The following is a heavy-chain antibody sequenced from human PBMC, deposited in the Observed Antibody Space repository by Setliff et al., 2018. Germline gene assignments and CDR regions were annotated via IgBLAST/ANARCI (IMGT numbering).Heavy chain of an antibody. D-gene: IGHD1-1*01. CDR3: ARDREGDGNYYMDV. V-gene: IGHV3-11*04. Sequence: LSLSCATSGFTFSDYYMSWIRQTPGKGLEWVAYISSSGSLIYYAGSVKGRFTISRDNAKNTLYLQMNSLRAEDTAVYYCARDREGDGNYYMDVWGKGTTVTVSS. CDR1: GFTFSDYY. CDR2: ISSSGSLI. J-gene: IGHJ6*03.